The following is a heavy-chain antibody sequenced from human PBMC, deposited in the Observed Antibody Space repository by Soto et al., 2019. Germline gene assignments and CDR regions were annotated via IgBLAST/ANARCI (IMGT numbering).Heavy chain of an antibody. CDR1: GYTLTELS. CDR3: ATTSHEGLWFGEFHTVGAFDI. D-gene: IGHD3-10*01. V-gene: IGHV1-24*01. CDR2: FDPEDGET. Sequence: ASVKVSCKVSGYTLTELSMHWVRQAPGKGLEWMGGFDPEDGETIYAQKNQGRVTMTEDTSTDTTYKELSSLRFEDTAVYYCATTSHEGLWFGEFHTVGAFDIWGQGTMVTVSS. J-gene: IGHJ3*02.